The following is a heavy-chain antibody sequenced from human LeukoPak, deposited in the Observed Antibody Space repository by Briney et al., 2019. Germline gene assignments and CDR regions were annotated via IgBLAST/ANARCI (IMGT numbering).Heavy chain of an antibody. Sequence: SETLSLTCTVSGGSISSSSYYWGWIRQPPGKGLEWIGSIYYSGSTYYNPSLKSRVTISVDTSKNQFSLKLSSVTAADTAVYYCAREISGNIGYCSSTSCYGLPWYFDLWGRGTLVTVSS. J-gene: IGHJ2*01. V-gene: IGHV4-39*07. CDR3: AREISGNIGYCSSTSCYGLPWYFDL. CDR1: GGSISSSSYY. D-gene: IGHD2-2*01. CDR2: IYYSGST.